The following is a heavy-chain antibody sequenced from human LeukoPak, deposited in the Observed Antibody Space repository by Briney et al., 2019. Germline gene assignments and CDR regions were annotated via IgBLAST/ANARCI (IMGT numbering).Heavy chain of an antibody. CDR1: GGPISSYY. Sequence: EASETLSLTCTVSGGPISSYYWSWIRQPAGKGLEWIGRIYTSGTTNYNPSLKSRVTMSVDTSKNQFSLKMRSVTAADTAVYYCARANYDGSDYWGQGTLVTVSS. J-gene: IGHJ4*02. V-gene: IGHV4-4*07. D-gene: IGHD3-22*01. CDR2: IYTSGTT. CDR3: ARANYDGSDY.